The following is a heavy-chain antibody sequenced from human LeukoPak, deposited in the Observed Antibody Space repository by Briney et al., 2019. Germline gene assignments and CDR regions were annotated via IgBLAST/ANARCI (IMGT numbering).Heavy chain of an antibody. V-gene: IGHV1-18*01. D-gene: IGHD3-3*01. Sequence: ASVKDSCKASGYTFTSYGISWVRQAPGQGLEWMGWISAYNGNTNYAQKLQGRVTMTTDTSTSTAYMELRSLRSDDTAVYYCARAATIFGVVIPDLNWFDPWGQGTLVTVSS. CDR1: GYTFTSYG. CDR3: ARAATIFGVVIPDLNWFDP. CDR2: ISAYNGNT. J-gene: IGHJ5*02.